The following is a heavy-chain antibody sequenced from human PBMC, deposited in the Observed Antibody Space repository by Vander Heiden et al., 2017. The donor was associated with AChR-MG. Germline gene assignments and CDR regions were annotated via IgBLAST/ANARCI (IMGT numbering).Heavy chain of an antibody. CDR3: ARIPGIHYYYYGMDV. V-gene: IGHV1-46*03. CDR1: GYTFTSYY. CDR2: INPSGGST. D-gene: IGHD6-13*01. Sequence: QVQLVQSGAEVKKPGASVKVSCKASGYTFTSYYMHWVRQAPGQGLEWMGIINPSGGSTSYAQKFQGRVTMTRDTSTSTVYMELSSLRSEDTAVYYCARIPGIHYYYYGMDVWCQGTTVTVSS. J-gene: IGHJ6*02.